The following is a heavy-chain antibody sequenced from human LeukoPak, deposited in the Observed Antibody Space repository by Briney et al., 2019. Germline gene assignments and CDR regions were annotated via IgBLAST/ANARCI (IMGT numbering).Heavy chain of an antibody. CDR1: GYTFSGHY. Sequence: ASMKVSCKASGYTFSGHYMHWVRQAPGQGLEWMGWIHPNSGGTNYAQKFQGRVTMTGDTSISTAYMELSRLRSDDTAVYFCAREYSSSSWVFDFWGQGTLVTVSS. CDR3: AREYSSSSWVFDF. D-gene: IGHD6-6*01. CDR2: IHPNSGGT. V-gene: IGHV1-2*02. J-gene: IGHJ4*02.